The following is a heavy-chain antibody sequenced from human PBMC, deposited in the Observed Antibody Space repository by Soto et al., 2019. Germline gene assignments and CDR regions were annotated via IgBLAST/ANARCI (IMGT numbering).Heavy chain of an antibody. D-gene: IGHD6-19*01. CDR2: IYPGDSDT. J-gene: IGHJ3*02. Sequence: GESLKISCKGSGYSFTSYWIGWVRQMPGKGLEWMGIIYPGDSDTRYSPSFQGQVTISADTSISTAYLQWSSLKASDTAMYYCARQGDMAEPPADAFDIWGQRTMVTVSS. CDR3: ARQGDMAEPPADAFDI. CDR1: GYSFTSYW. V-gene: IGHV5-51*01.